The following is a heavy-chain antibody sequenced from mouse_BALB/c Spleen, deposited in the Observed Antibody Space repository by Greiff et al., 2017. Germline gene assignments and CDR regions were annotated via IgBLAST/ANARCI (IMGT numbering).Heavy chain of an antibody. J-gene: IGHJ4*01. CDR2: ISYSGST. CDR1: GYSITSDYA. V-gene: IGHV3-2*02. CDR3: ASYDGYHNY. Sequence: EVKLQESGPGLVKPSQSLSLTCTVTGYSITSDYAWNWIRQFPGNKLEWMGYISYSGSTSYNPSLKSRISITRDTSKNQFFLQLNSVTTEDTATYYCASYDGYHNYWGQGTSVTVSS. D-gene: IGHD2-3*01.